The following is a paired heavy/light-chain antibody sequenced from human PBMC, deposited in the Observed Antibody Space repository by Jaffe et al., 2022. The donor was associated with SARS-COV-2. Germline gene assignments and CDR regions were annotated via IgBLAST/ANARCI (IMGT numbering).Heavy chain of an antibody. CDR2: IYSSGHT. Sequence: QLQLQESGPGLVKPSETLSLTCTVSGASISSSGYSWGWIRQPPEKGLEWIANIYSSGHTNYNPSLKSRVTISLDTSKNQFSLTLSSVTAADTAVYYCARRIHGSSHRDYWGQGTLVTVSS. V-gene: IGHV4-39*01. D-gene: IGHD6-13*01. CDR1: GASISSSGYS. J-gene: IGHJ4*02. CDR3: ARRIHGSSHRDY.
Light chain of an antibody. CDR2: NVD. CDR1: SSDVGGYNF. CDR3: DSYTSSGTWV. V-gene: IGLV2-14*03. Sequence: QSALTQPASVSGSPGQSITISCTGSSSDVGGYNFVSWFQQHPGKAPKLMIYNVDNRPSGVSNRFSGSKSGNTASLTISGLQAEDEADYYCDSYTSSGTWVFGGGTKLTVL. J-gene: IGLJ3*02.